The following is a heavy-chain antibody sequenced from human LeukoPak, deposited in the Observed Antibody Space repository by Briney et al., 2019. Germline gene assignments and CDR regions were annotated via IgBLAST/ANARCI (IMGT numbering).Heavy chain of an antibody. Sequence: ASVKVSCKASGYTFTRYDINWVCQAPGQGLEWLGWMNPNNGNTGYAQKFQGRVTMTRSTSIDTAYMELNTLTSDDTAAYYCARGFYYYGLDVWGQGTTVTVSS. CDR2: MNPNNGNT. J-gene: IGHJ6*02. CDR1: GYTFTRYD. V-gene: IGHV1-8*01. CDR3: ARGFYYYGLDV.